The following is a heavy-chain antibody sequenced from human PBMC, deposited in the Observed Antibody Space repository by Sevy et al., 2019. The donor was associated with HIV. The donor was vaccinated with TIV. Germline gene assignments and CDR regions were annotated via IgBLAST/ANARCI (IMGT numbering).Heavy chain of an antibody. CDR1: GFTFSTYG. CDR2: IWFDGSNT. J-gene: IGHJ4*02. CDR3: ARDLEFYDYGDYGPAFMPDY. V-gene: IGHV3-33*01. D-gene: IGHD3-16*01. Sequence: GESLKISCAASGFTFSTYGMHWVRQAPGKGLEWVAVIWFDGSNTYYADSVKGRFTISRDIAKNTLHLKMNSLRAEDTAVYYCARDLEFYDYGDYGPAFMPDYWGQGTLVTVSS.